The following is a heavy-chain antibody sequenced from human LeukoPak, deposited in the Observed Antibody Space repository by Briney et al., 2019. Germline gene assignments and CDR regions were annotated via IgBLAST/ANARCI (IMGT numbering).Heavy chain of an antibody. CDR1: GFTFGDYA. CDR3: TSDEPPRSGSKYPPFDY. V-gene: IGHV3-49*04. D-gene: IGHD6-25*01. Sequence: QPGRSLRLSCTASGFTFGDYAMSWVRQAPGKGLEWVGFIRSKAYGGTTEYAASVKGRFTISRDDSKSIAYLQMNSLKTEDTAVYYCTSDEPPRSGSKYPPFDYWGQGTLVTVSS. CDR2: IRSKAYGGTT. J-gene: IGHJ4*02.